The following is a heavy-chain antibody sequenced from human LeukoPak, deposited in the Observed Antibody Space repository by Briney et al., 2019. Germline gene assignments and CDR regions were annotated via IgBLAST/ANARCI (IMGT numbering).Heavy chain of an antibody. Sequence: SETLSLTCTVSGGSINSGSYYWNWIRQPAGKGLKWIGRIYASGSTNYNPSLKSRVTISVDTSKNQFSLKLSSVTAADTAVYYCAGPGGYFDWLPYGYWGQGTLVTVSS. CDR2: IYASGST. V-gene: IGHV4-61*02. D-gene: IGHD3-9*01. CDR3: AGPGGYFDWLPYGY. CDR1: GGSINSGSYY. J-gene: IGHJ4*02.